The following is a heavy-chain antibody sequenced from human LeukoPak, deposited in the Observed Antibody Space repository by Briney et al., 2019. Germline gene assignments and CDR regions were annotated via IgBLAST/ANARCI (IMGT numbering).Heavy chain of an antibody. Sequence: ASVKVSCKASGYTFTGYYMHWVRQAPGQGLEWMGWINPNSGGTNYAQKFQGRVTMTRDTSISTAYMELSRLRSEDTPVYYCARAQGSYYHYYMDVWGKGTTVTVSS. J-gene: IGHJ6*03. D-gene: IGHD1-26*01. CDR3: ARAQGSYYHYYMDV. V-gene: IGHV1-2*02. CDR1: GYTFTGYY. CDR2: INPNSGGT.